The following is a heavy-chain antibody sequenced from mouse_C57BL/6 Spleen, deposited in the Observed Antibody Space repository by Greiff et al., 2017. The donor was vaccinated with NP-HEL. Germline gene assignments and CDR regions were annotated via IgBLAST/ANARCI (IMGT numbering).Heavy chain of an antibody. Sequence: EVQLQQSGAELVKPGASVKLSCTASGFNIKDYYMHWVKQRTEQGLEWIGRIDPEDGDTKYAPKFQGKATITADTSSNTAYLQLSSLTSEDTAVYYCAREIYYGRSAYAMDYWGQGTSVTVSS. V-gene: IGHV14-2*01. J-gene: IGHJ4*01. CDR2: IDPEDGDT. D-gene: IGHD2-1*01. CDR3: AREIYYGRSAYAMDY. CDR1: GFNIKDYY.